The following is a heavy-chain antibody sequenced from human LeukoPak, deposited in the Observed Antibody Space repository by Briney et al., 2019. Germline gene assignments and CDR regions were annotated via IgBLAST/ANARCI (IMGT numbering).Heavy chain of an antibody. V-gene: IGHV4-30-2*01. CDR3: ARWGYSYGYFDF. J-gene: IGHJ4*02. CDR1: GGSISSGGSY. Sequence: PSETLSLTCTVSGGSISSGGSYWSWIRQPPGKGLEWIGYIYHSGSTYYNPSLKSRVTISVDRSKNQFSLKLSSVTAADTAVYYCARWGYSYGYFDFWGQGTLVTVSS. D-gene: IGHD5-18*01. CDR2: IYHSGST.